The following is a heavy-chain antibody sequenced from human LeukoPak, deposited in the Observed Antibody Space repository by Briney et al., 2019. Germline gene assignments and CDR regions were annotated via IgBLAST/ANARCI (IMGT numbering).Heavy chain of an antibody. Sequence: ASVKVSCKASGYTFTSYGISWVRQAPGQGLEWMGWINPNSGGTNYAQKFQGRVTMTRDTSISTAYMELSRLRSDDTAVYYCARESDDIFDPWGQGTLVTVSS. CDR2: INPNSGGT. V-gene: IGHV1-2*02. D-gene: IGHD3-9*01. CDR1: GYTFTSYG. CDR3: ARESDDIFDP. J-gene: IGHJ5*02.